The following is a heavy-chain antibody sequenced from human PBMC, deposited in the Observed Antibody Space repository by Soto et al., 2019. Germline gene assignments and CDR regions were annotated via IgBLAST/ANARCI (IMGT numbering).Heavy chain of an antibody. J-gene: IGHJ6*02. CDR1: GFTFSNAW. V-gene: IGHV3-66*04. CDR3: ARLGVGHYYGMDV. CDR2: IYSGGST. Sequence: EVQLVESGGGLVKPGGSLRLSCAASGFTFSNAWMSWVRQAPGKGLEWVSVIYSGGSTYYADSVKGRFTISRDNSKNTLYLQMNSLRAEDTAVYYCARLGVGHYYGMDVWGQGTTVTVSS. D-gene: IGHD3-10*01.